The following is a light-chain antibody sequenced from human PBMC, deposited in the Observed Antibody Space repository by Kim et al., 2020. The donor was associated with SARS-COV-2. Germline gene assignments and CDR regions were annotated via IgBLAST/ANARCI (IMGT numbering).Light chain of an antibody. CDR1: HTVNSNF. J-gene: IGKJ1*01. V-gene: IGKV3-20*01. CDR3: QQYGNSPWT. CDR2: AAS. Sequence: SPRDSATLSCRASHTVNSNFLVWYQQKPGQAPRLLIYAASHRATGIPDRFSGSGSGTDFTLTVSRLEPEDFAVYHCQQYGNSPWTFGQGTKVDIK.